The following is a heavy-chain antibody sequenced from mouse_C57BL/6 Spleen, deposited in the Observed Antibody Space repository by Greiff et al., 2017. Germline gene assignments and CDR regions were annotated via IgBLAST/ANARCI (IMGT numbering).Heavy chain of an antibody. CDR1: GFSFNTYA. J-gene: IGHJ2*01. Sequence: EVQLVESGGGLVQPKGSLKLSCAASGFSFNTYAMNWVRQAPGKGLEWVARIRSKSNNYATYYADSVKDRFTISRDDSESMLYLQMNNLKTEDTAMYYCVRGRDCYLYYVDYWGQGTTLTVSS. CDR3: VRGRDCYLYYVDY. D-gene: IGHD2-3*01. CDR2: IRSKSNNYAT. V-gene: IGHV10-1*01.